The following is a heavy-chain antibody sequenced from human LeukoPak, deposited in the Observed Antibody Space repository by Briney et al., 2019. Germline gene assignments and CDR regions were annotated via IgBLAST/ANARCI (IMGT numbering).Heavy chain of an antibody. J-gene: IGHJ6*02. CDR3: ARDRDCSSTSCYGWVYYYYYGMDV. Sequence: GRSLRLSCAASGFTFSSYAMHWVRQAPGKGLEWVAVISYDGSNKYYADSVKGRFTISRDNSKNTLYLQMNSLRAEDTAVYYCARDRDCSSTSCYGWVYYYYYGMDVWGQGTTVTVPS. CDR1: GFTFSSYA. D-gene: IGHD2-2*01. CDR2: ISYDGSNK. V-gene: IGHV3-30*04.